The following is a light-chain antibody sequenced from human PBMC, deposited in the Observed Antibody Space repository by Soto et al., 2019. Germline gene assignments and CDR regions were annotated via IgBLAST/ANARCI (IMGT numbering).Light chain of an antibody. Sequence: EIVMTQSPATLSVSPGERATLSCRASQSISSYLAWYQQKPGQAPRLLIYGTSNRATGIPDRFTGSGSGTDLTLTISSLEPEDFAVYYCEQYGSSPPSITFGQGTRLEI. CDR2: GTS. CDR1: QSISSY. V-gene: IGKV3-20*01. CDR3: EQYGSSPPSIT. J-gene: IGKJ5*01.